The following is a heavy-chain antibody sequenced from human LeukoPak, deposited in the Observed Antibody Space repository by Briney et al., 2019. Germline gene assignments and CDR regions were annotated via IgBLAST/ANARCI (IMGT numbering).Heavy chain of an antibody. CDR1: GGSISSYY. CDR2: IYYSGST. CDR3: ARAGCSGGSCYGGWFDP. Sequence: SETLSLSCTDSGGSISSYYWSWIRQPPGKGLEWIGYIYYSGSTNYNPSLKSRVTISVDTSKNQFSLKLSSVTAADTAVYYCARAGCSGGSCYGGWFDPWGQGTLVTVSS. D-gene: IGHD2-15*01. J-gene: IGHJ5*02. V-gene: IGHV4-59*12.